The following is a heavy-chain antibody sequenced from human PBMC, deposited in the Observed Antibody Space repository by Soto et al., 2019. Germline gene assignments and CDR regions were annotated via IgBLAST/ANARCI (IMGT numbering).Heavy chain of an antibody. J-gene: IGHJ4*02. CDR2: IYYSGST. V-gene: IGHV4-59*11. D-gene: IGHD3-10*01. CDR3: GRDYGAGSYGIDY. Sequence: SETLSLTCTVSGGSISSHYWSWIRQPPGQGLEWIGYIYYSGSTNYNPSLKSRVTISVDTSKSQFSLKLSSVTAADTAVYYCGRDYGAGSYGIDYWGQGTLVTVSS. CDR1: GGSISSHY.